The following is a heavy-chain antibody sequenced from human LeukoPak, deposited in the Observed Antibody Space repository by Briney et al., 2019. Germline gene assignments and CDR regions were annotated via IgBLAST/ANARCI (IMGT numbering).Heavy chain of an antibody. D-gene: IGHD2-15*01. CDR3: ARGEAALDY. Sequence: TGGSLRLSCAASGFTFSSYSMNWVRQAPGKGLGWVSSISSSSSYIYYADSVKGRFTISRDNAKNSLYLQMNSLRAEDTAVYYCARGEAALDYWGQGTLVTVSS. V-gene: IGHV3-21*01. CDR1: GFTFSSYS. CDR2: ISSSSSYI. J-gene: IGHJ4*02.